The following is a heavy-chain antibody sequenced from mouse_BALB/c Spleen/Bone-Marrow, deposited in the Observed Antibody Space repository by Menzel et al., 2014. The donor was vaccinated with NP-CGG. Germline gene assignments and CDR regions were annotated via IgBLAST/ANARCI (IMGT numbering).Heavy chain of an antibody. CDR1: GCTFTSYY. D-gene: IGHD2-14*01. CDR3: TRREYYRYDRAMDY. CDR2: INPSNGGT. Sequence: VQLQESGAELVKPGASVKLSCKASGCTFTSYYMYWVKQRPGQGLEWIGEINPSNGGTNFNEKFKSKATLTVDKSSSTAYMQLSSLTSGDSAVYYCTRREYYRYDRAMDYWGQGTSVTVSS. V-gene: IGHV1S81*02. J-gene: IGHJ4*01.